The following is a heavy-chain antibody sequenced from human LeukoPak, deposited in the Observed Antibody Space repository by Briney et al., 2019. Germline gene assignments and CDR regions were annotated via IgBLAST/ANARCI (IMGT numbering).Heavy chain of an antibody. J-gene: IGHJ3*02. CDR2: IYTSGST. Sequence: SETLSLTCTVSGGSISSYYWSWIRQPAGKGLEWIGRIYTSGSTNYNPSLKSRVTMSVDTSKNQFSLKLSSVTAADTAVYYCARSSGGSYFLSDAFDIWGQGTMVTVSS. CDR1: GGSISSYY. V-gene: IGHV4-4*07. D-gene: IGHD1-26*01. CDR3: ARSSGGSYFLSDAFDI.